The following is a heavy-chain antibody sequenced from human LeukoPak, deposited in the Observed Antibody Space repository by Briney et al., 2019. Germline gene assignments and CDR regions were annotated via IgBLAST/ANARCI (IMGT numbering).Heavy chain of an antibody. D-gene: IGHD6-19*01. J-gene: IGHJ4*02. CDR3: ARDQWLVGVDY. CDR1: GYTFTSYD. CDR2: MSPNSGNT. V-gene: IGHV1-8*01. Sequence: ASVKVSCKASGYTFTSYDINWVRQATGQGLEWMGWMSPNSGNTGYAQKLQARVTMTTDTSTSTAYMELRSLRSDDTAVYYCARDQWLVGVDYWGQGTLVTVSS.